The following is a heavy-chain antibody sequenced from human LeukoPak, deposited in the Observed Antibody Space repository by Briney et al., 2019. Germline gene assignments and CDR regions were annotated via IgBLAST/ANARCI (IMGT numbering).Heavy chain of an antibody. CDR3: ARGSVEAQGWFDP. J-gene: IGHJ5*02. V-gene: IGHV4-38-2*02. D-gene: IGHD6-25*01. Sequence: SETLSLTCTVSGYSISSGYYWGWIRQPPGKGLEWIGSIYHSGSTYYNPSLKSRVTISVDTSKNQFSLKLSSVTAADTAVYYCARGSVEAQGWFDPWGQGTLVTVSS. CDR2: IYHSGST. CDR1: GYSISSGYY.